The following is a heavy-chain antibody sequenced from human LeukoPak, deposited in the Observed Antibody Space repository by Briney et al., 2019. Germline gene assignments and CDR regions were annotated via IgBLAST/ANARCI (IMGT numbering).Heavy chain of an antibody. D-gene: IGHD2-8*01. Sequence: ASVKVSCKASGYTFTGYYMHWVRQAPGQGLEWMGRINPHSGGTNYAQKFQGRVTMTRDTSISTAYMELSRLRSDDTAVYYCARDPEGLYCTNGVCYSRDDYWGQGTLVTVSS. V-gene: IGHV1-2*06. CDR1: GYTFTGYY. CDR3: ARDPEGLYCTNGVCYSRDDY. J-gene: IGHJ4*02. CDR2: INPHSGGT.